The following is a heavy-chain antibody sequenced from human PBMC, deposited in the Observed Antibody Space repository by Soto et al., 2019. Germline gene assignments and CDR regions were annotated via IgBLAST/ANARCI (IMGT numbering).Heavy chain of an antibody. V-gene: IGHV1-8*01. CDR2: MNPNSGNT. CDR1: GYTFTSYD. Sequence: ASVKVSCKASGYTFTSYDINWVRQATGQGLEWMGWMNPNSGNTGYAQKFQGRVTMTRNTSISTAYMELSSLRSEDTAVYYCARGLYNYYDSSDPVPPAQGNYYYYGMDVWGQGTTVNVSS. J-gene: IGHJ6*02. D-gene: IGHD3-22*01. CDR3: ARGLYNYYDSSDPVPPAQGNYYYYGMDV.